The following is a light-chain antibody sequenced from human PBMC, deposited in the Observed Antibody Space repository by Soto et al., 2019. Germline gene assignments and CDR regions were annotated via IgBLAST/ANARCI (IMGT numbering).Light chain of an antibody. CDR2: DSN. CDR1: SSNIGNNY. V-gene: IGLV1-51*01. CDR3: GAYDGSLRLYL. Sequence: QSVLTQPPSVSAAPGQTVTISCSGSSSNIGNNYVSWYQQLPGVAPKLLIYDSNKRPSGIPERFSASKSGTSATLGITGLQTGDEADYYCGAYDGSLRLYLFGSGTKLTVL. J-gene: IGLJ1*01.